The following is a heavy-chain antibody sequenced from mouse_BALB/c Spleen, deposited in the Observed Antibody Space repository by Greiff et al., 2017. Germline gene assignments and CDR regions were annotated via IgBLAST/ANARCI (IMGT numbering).Heavy chain of an antibody. V-gene: IGHV1-54*01. CDR3: ARSDYDGFAY. J-gene: IGHJ3*01. Sequence: QVHVKQSGAELVRPGTSVKVSCKASGYAFTNYLIEWVKQRPGQGLEWIGVINPGSGGTNYNEKFKGKATLTADKSSSTAYMQLSSLTSDDSAVYFCARSDYDGFAYWGQGTLVTVSA. D-gene: IGHD2-4*01. CDR2: INPGSGGT. CDR1: GYAFTNYL.